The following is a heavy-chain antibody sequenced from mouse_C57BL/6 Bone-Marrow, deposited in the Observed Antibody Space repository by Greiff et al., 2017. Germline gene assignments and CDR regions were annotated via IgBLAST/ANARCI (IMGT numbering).Heavy chain of an antibody. D-gene: IGHD1-1*01. V-gene: IGHV1-42*01. CDR2: INPSTGGT. J-gene: IGHJ1*03. CDR1: GYSFTGYY. Sequence: EVQLQQSGPELVKPGASVKISCKASGYSFTGYYMNWVKQSPEKSLEWIGEINPSTGGTTYNQKFKAKATLTVDKSSSTAYMQLKSLTSEDSAVYYCGRGGCSSHWYFDVWGKGTTVTVSS. CDR3: GRGGCSSHWYFDV.